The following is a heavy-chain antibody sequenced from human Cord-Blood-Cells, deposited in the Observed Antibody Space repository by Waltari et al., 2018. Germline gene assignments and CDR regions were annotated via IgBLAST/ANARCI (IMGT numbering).Heavy chain of an antibody. CDR1: GYTFTSYD. CDR2: RNPNSGNT. J-gene: IGHJ5*02. V-gene: IGHV1-8*03. CDR3: VRRGAAAGNWFDP. D-gene: IGHD6-13*01. Sequence: QVQLVQSGAEVKKPGASVKVSCKASGYTFTSYDINWVRQATGQGLEWMGWRNPNSGNTGYAQKFQGRGTITRNTSISTAYMELSSLRSEDTAVYYCVRRGAAAGNWFDPWGQGTLVTVSS.